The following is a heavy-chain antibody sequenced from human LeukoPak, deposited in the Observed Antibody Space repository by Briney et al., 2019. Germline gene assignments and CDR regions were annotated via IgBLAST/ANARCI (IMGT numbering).Heavy chain of an antibody. CDR2: IYYSGST. CDR1: GGSISSYY. CDR3: ARSYPGSYFDY. D-gene: IGHD3-16*02. V-gene: IGHV4-59*01. J-gene: IGHJ4*02. Sequence: SETLSLTCTVSGGSISSYYWSWIRQPPGKGLELIGYIYYSGSTSYNPSLKSRVTMSVDTSKNQFSLKLSSVTAADTAVYYCARSYPGSYFDYWGQGTLVTVSS.